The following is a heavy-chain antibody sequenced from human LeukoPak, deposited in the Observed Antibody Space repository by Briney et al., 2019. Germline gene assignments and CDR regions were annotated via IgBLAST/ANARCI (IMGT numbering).Heavy chain of an antibody. V-gene: IGHV4-39*01. CDR3: ARHPAPGIAAAGRYAFDY. Sequence: SETLSLTCTVSGGSISSSTYYWGRLRPPPGQGLEWIASIYYSGSTYYNPSLKSRVTISVDQYKSQYSLRLSSVTAADTAIYCCARHPAPGIAAAGRYAFDYWGQGALVTVSS. J-gene: IGHJ4*02. CDR2: IYYSGST. CDR1: GGSISSSTYY. D-gene: IGHD6-13*01.